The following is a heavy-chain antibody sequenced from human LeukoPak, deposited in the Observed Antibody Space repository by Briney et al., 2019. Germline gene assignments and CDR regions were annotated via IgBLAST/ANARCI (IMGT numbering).Heavy chain of an antibody. J-gene: IGHJ4*02. CDR2: INGDGSIE. D-gene: IGHD1-26*01. CDR3: ARDTIVGDTRGVDY. V-gene: IGHV3-7*01. CDR1: GFTFSSYW. Sequence: GGSLRLSCAASGFTFSSYWMTWVRQDPGKGLEWVSNINGDGSIENYVHSVRGRFSIFRDNAKDALYLQMNSLRVDDTAIYYYARDTIVGDTRGVDYCGQGPLVTVSS.